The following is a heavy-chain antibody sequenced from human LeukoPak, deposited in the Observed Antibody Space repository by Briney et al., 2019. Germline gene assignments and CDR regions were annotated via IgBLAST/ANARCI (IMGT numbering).Heavy chain of an antibody. D-gene: IGHD6-13*01. J-gene: IGHJ4*02. CDR3: ARVWGIAAAGTDY. Sequence: ETLSLTCTVSGGSISSSSYYWGWIRQAPGKGLEWVSSISSSSSYIYYADSVKGRFTISRDNAKNSLYLQMNSLRAEDTAVYYCARVWGIAAAGTDYWGQGTLVTVSS. V-gene: IGHV3-21*01. CDR1: GGSISSSS. CDR2: ISSSSSYI.